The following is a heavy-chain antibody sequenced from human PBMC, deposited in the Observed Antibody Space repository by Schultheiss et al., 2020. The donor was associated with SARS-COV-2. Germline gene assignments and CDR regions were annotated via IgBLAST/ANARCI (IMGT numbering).Heavy chain of an antibody. CDR1: GYSISSGSYF. CDR3: ARVVSAVAGTDAFDI. J-gene: IGHJ3*02. D-gene: IGHD6-19*01. V-gene: IGHV4-61*02. CDR2: VYASGST. Sequence: SETLSLTCAVSGYSISSGSYFWSWIRQPAGKGLEWIGRVYASGSTNYNPSLKSRVTISVDTSKNQLSLKLSSVTAADTAVYYCARVVSAVAGTDAFDIWGQGTMVTVS.